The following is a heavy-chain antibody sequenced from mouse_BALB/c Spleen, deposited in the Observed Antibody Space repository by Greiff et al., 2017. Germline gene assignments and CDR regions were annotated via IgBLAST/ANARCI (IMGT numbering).Heavy chain of an antibody. D-gene: IGHD1-1*01. CDR3: ARYYYGSSSFDY. Sequence: EVNVVESGGGLVQPGGSRKLSCAASGFTFSSFGMHWVRQAPEKGLEWVAYISSGSSTIYYADTVKGRFTISRDNPKNTLFLQMTSLRSEDTAMYYCARYYYGSSSFDYWGQGTTLTVSS. CDR1: GFTFSSFG. J-gene: IGHJ2*01. CDR2: ISSGSSTI. V-gene: IGHV5-17*02.